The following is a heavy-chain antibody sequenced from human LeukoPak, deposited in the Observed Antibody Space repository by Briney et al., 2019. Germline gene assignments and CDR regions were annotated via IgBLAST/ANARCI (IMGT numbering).Heavy chain of an antibody. CDR1: GFTFSSYS. J-gene: IGHJ6*03. CDR2: ISSSSSTI. V-gene: IGHV3-48*01. D-gene: IGHD1-26*01. CDR3: ARVSSGSSYFYYYYYYMDV. Sequence: GGSLRLSCAACGFTFSSYSMNWVRQAPGKGLEWGSYISSSSSTIYYADSVKGRFTISRDNAKNSLYLQMNSLRAEDTAVYYCARVSSGSSYFYYYYYYMDVWGKGTTVTVSS.